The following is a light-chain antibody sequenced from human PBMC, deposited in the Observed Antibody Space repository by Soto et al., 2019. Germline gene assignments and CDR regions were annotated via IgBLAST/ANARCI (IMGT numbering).Light chain of an antibody. V-gene: IGKV3-20*01. Sequence: IVFAHSPGTLSFSPVERATLSCRASQSVRNNYLAWYQQKPGQAPRLLIFGASSRATGIPDRFSGSGSGTDFTLTISRLEPEDFAVYYCQQYGNSLWTFGQGTKVDIK. CDR1: QSVRNNY. CDR2: GAS. CDR3: QQYGNSLWT. J-gene: IGKJ1*01.